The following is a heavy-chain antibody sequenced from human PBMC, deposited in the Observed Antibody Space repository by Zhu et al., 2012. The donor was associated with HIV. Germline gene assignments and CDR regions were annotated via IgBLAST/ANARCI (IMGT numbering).Heavy chain of an antibody. CDR2: SITVGAR. D-gene: IGHD6-13*01. J-gene: IGHJ4*02. Sequence: QVQLQESGPELVKPSQTLSLTCTVTSDSLSSGDYYWSWIRQPPRGRAWSGLVTSITVGARTTTPSLKSRITISVDTSKNQFSLKLRSVTVADTAVYFCSSSSFYTSNWFFDYWGPGTLVTVSS. CDR1: SDSLSSGDYY. CDR3: SSSSFYTSNWFFDY. V-gene: IGHV4-30-4*01.